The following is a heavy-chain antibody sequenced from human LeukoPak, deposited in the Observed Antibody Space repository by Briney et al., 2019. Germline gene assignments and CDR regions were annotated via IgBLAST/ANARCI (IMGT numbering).Heavy chain of an antibody. V-gene: IGHV3-48*03. CDR1: GFTFSTYE. D-gene: IGHD3-22*01. CDR2: ISSSGRTI. CDR3: ARVRTPYFDSSGSFDY. J-gene: IGHJ4*02. Sequence: GGSLRLSCAASGFTFSTYEMNWVRQAPGKGLEWVSYISSSGRTIYYADSVKGRFTISRDNAKNSLYLQMNSPRAEDTAVYYCARVRTPYFDSSGSFDYWGQGTLVTVSS.